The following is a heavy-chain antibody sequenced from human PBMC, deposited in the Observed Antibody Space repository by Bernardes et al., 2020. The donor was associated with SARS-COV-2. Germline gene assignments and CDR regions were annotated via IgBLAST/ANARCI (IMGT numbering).Heavy chain of an antibody. Sequence: GGSLRLSCAASGFTFTSYSFHWVRQAPGKRLDWVSYISGDGKTILYADSVKGRFTVSRVTAENSVYLQMNSLRDEDTAVYYCTREANYSPHWPIEYWGQGTLVTVSS. CDR2: ISGDGKTI. V-gene: IGHV3-48*02. J-gene: IGHJ4*02. CDR1: GFTFTSYS. D-gene: IGHD1-26*01. CDR3: TREANYSPHWPIEY.